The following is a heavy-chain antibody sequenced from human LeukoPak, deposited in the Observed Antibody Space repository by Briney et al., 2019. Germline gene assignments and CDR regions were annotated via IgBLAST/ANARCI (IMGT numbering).Heavy chain of an antibody. CDR1: GGSISSYY. CDR3: ARRGSGSWWVFDY. D-gene: IGHD6-19*01. Sequence: PSETLSLTCTVSGGSISSYYWSWIRQPPGKGLEWIGYIYYSGSTNYNLSLKSRVTISVDTSKNQFSLKLSSVTAADTAVYYCARRGSGSWWVFDYWGQGTLVTVSS. J-gene: IGHJ4*02. CDR2: IYYSGST. V-gene: IGHV4-59*01.